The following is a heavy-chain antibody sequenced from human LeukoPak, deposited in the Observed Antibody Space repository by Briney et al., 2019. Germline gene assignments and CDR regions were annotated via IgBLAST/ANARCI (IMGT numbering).Heavy chain of an antibody. CDR1: GFTFDGYG. J-gene: IGHJ4*02. CDR3: ARVHRYSSTWDSFDY. CDR2: INWNGDNT. D-gene: IGHD6-13*01. V-gene: IGHV3-20*01. Sequence: GGSLRLSCAASGFTFDGYGMSWVRQAPGKGLEWVSSINWNGDNTAYADSVKGRFTISRDNAKNSLYLQMNSLRAEDTALYHCARVHRYSSTWDSFDYWGQGTLVTVSS.